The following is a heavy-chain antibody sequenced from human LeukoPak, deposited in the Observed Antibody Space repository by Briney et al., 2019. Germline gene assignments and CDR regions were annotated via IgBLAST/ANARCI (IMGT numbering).Heavy chain of an antibody. D-gene: IGHD7-27*01. CDR3: AKGYEGKTTGDNYAFDI. V-gene: IGHV3-30-3*01. J-gene: IGHJ3*02. CDR2: ISYDGSNK. Sequence: GGSLRLSCAASGFTFSTYAMHWVRQAPGKGLEWVAVISYDGSNKYYADSVKGRFTISRDNAKNSLYLQMNSLRAEDMALYYCAKGYEGKTTGDNYAFDIWGQGTMVTVSS. CDR1: GFTFSTYA.